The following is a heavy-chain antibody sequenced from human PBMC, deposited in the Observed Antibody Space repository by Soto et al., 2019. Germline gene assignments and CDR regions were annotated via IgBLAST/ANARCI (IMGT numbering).Heavy chain of an antibody. Sequence: SETLSLTCTVSGGSISSYYWSWIRQPPGKGLEWIGYIYYSGRTNYNPSLKSRVTISVDTLYLQLNSLKIEDTAVYYCATMGAYWGQGTLVTVSS. CDR1: GGSISSYY. D-gene: IGHD3-16*01. CDR2: IYYSGRT. J-gene: IGHJ4*02. CDR3: ATMGAY. V-gene: IGHV4-59*12.